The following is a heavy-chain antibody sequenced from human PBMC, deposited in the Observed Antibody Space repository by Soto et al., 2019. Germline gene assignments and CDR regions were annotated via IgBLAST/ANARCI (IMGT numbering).Heavy chain of an antibody. Sequence: SVKVSCKASGGTFSSYAISWVRQAPGQGLEWMGGIIPIFGTANYAQKFQGRVTITADESTSTAYMELSSLRSEDTAVYYCARGLRYSHVIDAFDIWGQGTMVTVSS. CDR1: GGTFSSYA. CDR3: ARGLRYSHVIDAFDI. CDR2: IIPIFGTA. D-gene: IGHD5-18*01. J-gene: IGHJ3*02. V-gene: IGHV1-69*13.